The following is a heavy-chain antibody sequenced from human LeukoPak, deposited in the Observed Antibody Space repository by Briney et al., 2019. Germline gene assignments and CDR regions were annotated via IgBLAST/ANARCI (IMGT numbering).Heavy chain of an antibody. CDR1: GYTFTSYG. D-gene: IGHD2-2*01. CDR3: ARAVTRYCSSTGCYYVI. CDR2: ISAYNGNT. J-gene: IGHJ3*02. V-gene: IGHV1-18*01. Sequence: ASVKVSCKASGYTFTSYGISWVRQAPGQGLEWMGWISAYNGNTNYAQKLQGRVTMTTDTSTSTAYMELRSLRSDDTAVYYCARAVTRYCSSTGCYYVIWGQGTMVTVSS.